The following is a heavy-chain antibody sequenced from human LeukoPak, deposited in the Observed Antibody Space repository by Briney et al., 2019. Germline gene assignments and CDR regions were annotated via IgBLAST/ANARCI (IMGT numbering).Heavy chain of an antibody. CDR3: ARGTEITIFGVVTVGWFDP. CDR1: GGSFSGYY. V-gene: IGHV4-34*01. CDR2: INHSGST. J-gene: IGHJ5*02. D-gene: IGHD3-3*01. Sequence: SETLSLTCAVYGGSFSGYYWSWIRQPPGKGLEWIGEINHSGSTNYNPSLKSRVTMSVDTSKNQFSLKLSSVTAADTAVYYCARGTEITIFGVVTVGWFDPWGQGTLVTVSS.